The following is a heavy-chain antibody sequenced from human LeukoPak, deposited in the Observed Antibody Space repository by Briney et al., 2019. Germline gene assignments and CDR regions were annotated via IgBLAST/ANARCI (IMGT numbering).Heavy chain of an antibody. Sequence: ASVKVSCKASGYTFTSYYMHWVRQAPGQGLEWMGWINPNSGVTHYPQKFQGRVTMTRDTSIRTAYMEVSSLRSDDTAVYYRARGQQWLEAFDYWGLGTLVTVSS. D-gene: IGHD6-19*01. J-gene: IGHJ4*02. V-gene: IGHV1-2*02. CDR1: GYTFTSYY. CDR2: INPNSGVT. CDR3: ARGQQWLEAFDY.